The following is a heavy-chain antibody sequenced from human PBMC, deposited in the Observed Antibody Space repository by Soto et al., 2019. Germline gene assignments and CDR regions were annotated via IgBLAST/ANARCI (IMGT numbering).Heavy chain of an antibody. CDR2: VHTSGSS. Sequence: QVQLRESGPWLVKPLETLSLTCNVSGGSISPHYVNWIRQPAGKGLEWIGRVHTSGSSDFSPSLKSRVTTSVDTSKNLFSLKLNSVTASDTVVYYCASEVYTSGWNYDFWGQGIRATVSS. J-gene: IGHJ4*02. CDR1: GGSISPHY. CDR3: ASEVYTSGWNYDF. D-gene: IGHD6-19*01. V-gene: IGHV4-4*07.